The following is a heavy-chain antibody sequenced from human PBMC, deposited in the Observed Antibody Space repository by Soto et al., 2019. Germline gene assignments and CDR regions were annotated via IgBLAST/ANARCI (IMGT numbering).Heavy chain of an antibody. CDR3: ARVDLWLQDAFDI. Sequence: SQTLSLTCSISGDSVSSNSAAWNWIRQSPSTGLEWLGRTYYRSKWYNDYAVSVKSRITINPDTSKNQFSLQLNSVTPEDTAVYYCARVDLWLQDAFDIWGQGTMVTVSS. D-gene: IGHD5-12*01. CDR2: TYYRSKWYN. CDR1: GDSVSSNSAA. J-gene: IGHJ3*02. V-gene: IGHV6-1*01.